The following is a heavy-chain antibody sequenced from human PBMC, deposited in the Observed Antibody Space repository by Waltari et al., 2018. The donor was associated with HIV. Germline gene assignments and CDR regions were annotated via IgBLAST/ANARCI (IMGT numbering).Heavy chain of an antibody. CDR3: TTPTYYYDSSAFDY. CDR2: IKSKTDGGTT. V-gene: IGHV3-15*01. Sequence: EVQLVESGGGLVKPGGSLRLSCAASGFTFSNACMSWVPQAPGKGLEWVGRIKSKTDGGTTDYAAPVKGRFTISRDDSKNTLYLQMNSLKTEDTAVYYCTTPTYYYDSSAFDYWGQGTLVTVSS. D-gene: IGHD3-22*01. J-gene: IGHJ4*02. CDR1: GFTFSNAC.